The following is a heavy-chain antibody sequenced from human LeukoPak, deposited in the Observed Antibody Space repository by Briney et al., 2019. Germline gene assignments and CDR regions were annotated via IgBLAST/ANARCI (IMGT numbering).Heavy chain of an antibody. CDR3: AKDIGSYYDY. CDR2: TVGSGPDT. J-gene: IGHJ4*02. D-gene: IGHD3-10*01. V-gene: IGHV3-23*01. CDR1: GFTFTNYA. Sequence: GGSLRLSCAASGFTFTNYAMSWVRKTPGQGLEWVSATVGSGPDTYYADSVKGRFTISRDNSKNTLYLEMNSLRAEDTAVYYCAKDIGSYYDYWGQGILVTVSS.